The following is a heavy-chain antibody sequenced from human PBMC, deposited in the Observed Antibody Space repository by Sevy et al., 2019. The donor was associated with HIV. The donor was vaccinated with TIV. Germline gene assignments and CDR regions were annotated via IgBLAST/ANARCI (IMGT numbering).Heavy chain of an antibody. J-gene: IGHJ6*02. Sequence: SETLSLTCTVSGGSVSIYHWSWIRQPPGKGLEWIGYIYYSGSTNYNSPLKSRVTISVDTSKNQLSLKLTSVTAADTAVYYCARVLDDSRGLDVWGRGTTVTVSS. D-gene: IGHD1-1*01. CDR1: GGSVSIYH. CDR2: IYYSGST. CDR3: ARVLDDSRGLDV. V-gene: IGHV4-59*02.